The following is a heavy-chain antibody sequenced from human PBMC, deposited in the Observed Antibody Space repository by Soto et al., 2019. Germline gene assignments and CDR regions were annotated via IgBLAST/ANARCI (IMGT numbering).Heavy chain of an antibody. CDR3: AREVSWIGGFDF. J-gene: IGHJ4*02. CDR2: IFDSGTT. Sequence: QVQLEQSGPGLVKPSQTLSLTCKISGGSISSVNHYWSWIRQSPGGGLEWIGYIFDSGTTHYNPSLKGRVTISGDTSQSKFSLTIHSVTVADTAVYYCAREVSWIGGFDFWGQGTLVTVSS. CDR1: GGSISSVNHY. V-gene: IGHV4-31*02. D-gene: IGHD2-15*01.